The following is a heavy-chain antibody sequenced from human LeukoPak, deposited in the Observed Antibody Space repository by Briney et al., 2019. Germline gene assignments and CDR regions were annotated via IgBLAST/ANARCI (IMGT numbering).Heavy chain of an antibody. V-gene: IGHV3-30*02. J-gene: IGHJ4*02. Sequence: GGSLRLSCAASGFTFSSYGMHWVRQAPGKGLEWVAFIRYDGSNKYYADSVKGRFTISRDNAKNSLYLQMNSLRVEDTGIYYCSRDPRSLDYWGQGALVTVSS. CDR2: IRYDGSNK. CDR3: SRDPRSLDY. CDR1: GFTFSSYG.